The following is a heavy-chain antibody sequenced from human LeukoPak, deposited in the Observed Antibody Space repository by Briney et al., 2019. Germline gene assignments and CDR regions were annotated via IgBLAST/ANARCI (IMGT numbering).Heavy chain of an antibody. CDR1: GFTFTSSA. CDR3: AAARYDYVWGGYRYDAFDI. J-gene: IGHJ3*02. V-gene: IGHV1-58*01. CDR2: IVVGSGNT. D-gene: IGHD3-16*02. Sequence: GTSVKVSCKAPGFTFTSSAVQWVRQARGQRLEWIGWIVVGSGNTNYAQKFQERVTITRDMSTSTAYMELSSLRSEDTAVYYCAAARYDYVWGGYRYDAFDIWGQGTMVTVSS.